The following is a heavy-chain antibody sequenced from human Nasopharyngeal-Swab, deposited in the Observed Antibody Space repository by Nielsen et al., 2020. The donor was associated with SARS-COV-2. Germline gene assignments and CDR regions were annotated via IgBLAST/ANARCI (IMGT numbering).Heavy chain of an antibody. J-gene: IGHJ5*02. CDR1: GGSISSSSYY. CDR2: IYYSGSA. CDR3: ARGLQYYDFWSGHYATNWFDP. D-gene: IGHD3-3*01. V-gene: IGHV4-39*07. Sequence: GSLRLSCTVSGGSISSSSYYWGWIRQPPGKGLEWIGSIYYSGSAYYNPSLKSRVTISVDTSKNQFSLKLSSVTAADTAVYYCARGLQYYDFWSGHYATNWFDPWGQGTLVTVSS.